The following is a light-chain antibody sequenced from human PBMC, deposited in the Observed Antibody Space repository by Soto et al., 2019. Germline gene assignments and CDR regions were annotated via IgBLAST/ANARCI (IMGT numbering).Light chain of an antibody. CDR2: DVR. CDR3: SSYTSSSSPHVV. CDR1: SSDVGGYNY. Sequence: QSPLTQPASVSGSPGQSITISCTGTSSDVGGYNYVSWYQQHPGKAPKLMIYDVRNRPSGVSNRFSGSKSGNTASLTISGLQAEDEADYYCSSYTSSSSPHVVFGGGTKLTVL. V-gene: IGLV2-14*01. J-gene: IGLJ2*01.